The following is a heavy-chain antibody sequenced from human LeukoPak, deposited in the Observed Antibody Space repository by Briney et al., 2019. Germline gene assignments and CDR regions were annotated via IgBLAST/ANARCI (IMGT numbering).Heavy chain of an antibody. J-gene: IGHJ4*02. D-gene: IGHD3-22*01. CDR2: IYPGGNI. V-gene: IGHV3-53*05. CDR3: TAPSGYYKFDY. CDR1: EVTVTNNY. Sequence: GGSLRLSCAASEVTVTNNYMSWVRQAPGKGLQWVSVIYPGGNIYYADSVKGRFIISRDNSKNTLYLQMNSLRAEDTAVYYCTAPSGYYKFDYWGQGTLVTVSS.